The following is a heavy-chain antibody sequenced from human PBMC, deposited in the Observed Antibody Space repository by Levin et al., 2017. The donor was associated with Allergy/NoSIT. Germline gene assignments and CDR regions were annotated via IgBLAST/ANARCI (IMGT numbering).Heavy chain of an antibody. J-gene: IGHJ4*02. Sequence: SETLSLTCVVSSDAITTNNHWWSWVRQPPGTGLEWIGEIHHSGSTNYNASLKSRVTMSVDTSKNQFSLNLSSVTAADTAVFFCAGGYNYRWVYWGQGTLVTVSS. CDR2: IHHSGST. CDR1: SDAITTNNHW. V-gene: IGHV4-4*02. D-gene: IGHD5-24*01. CDR3: AGGYNYRWVY.